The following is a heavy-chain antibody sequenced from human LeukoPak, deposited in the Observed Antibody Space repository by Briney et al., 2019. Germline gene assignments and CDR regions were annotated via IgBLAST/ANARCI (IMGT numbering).Heavy chain of an antibody. CDR2: ISSSSSTI. CDR1: GFTFSSYS. D-gene: IGHD3-22*01. V-gene: IGHV3-48*02. Sequence: GGSLRLSCAASGFTFSSYSMNWVRQAPGKGLEWVSYISSSSSTIYYADSVKGRFTISRDNAKNSLYLQMNSLRDEDTAVYYCARLDYYDSSGYWDYWGKGTLVTVSS. CDR3: ARLDYYDSSGYWDY. J-gene: IGHJ4*02.